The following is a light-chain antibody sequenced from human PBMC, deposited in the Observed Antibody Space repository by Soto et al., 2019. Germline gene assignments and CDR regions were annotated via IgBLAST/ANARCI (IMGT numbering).Light chain of an antibody. V-gene: IGKV3-20*01. Sequence: EIVLTQSPATLSLSPGERATLSCRASQSVSSSYLAWYHQKPGQAPKVLIYRASSRATGIPDRFSGSGSGTDFTLTISRLEPEDFAVYYCQQYGSSPLTFGGGTKV. CDR2: RAS. CDR1: QSVSSSY. CDR3: QQYGSSPLT. J-gene: IGKJ4*01.